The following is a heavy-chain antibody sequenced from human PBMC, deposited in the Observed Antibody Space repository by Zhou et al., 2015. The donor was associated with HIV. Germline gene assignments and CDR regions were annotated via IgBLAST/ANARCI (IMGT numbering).Heavy chain of an antibody. J-gene: IGHJ6*03. CDR1: GGTLSSYA. CDR3: ARATWGHPPYTTYYYMDS. Sequence: QVLLVQSGAEVKKPGSSVKVSCKASGGTLSSYAMHWVRQAPGXRLEWMGWINAGNGNTKYSQKFQGRVTITRDTSASTAYMELSSLRSEDTAVYYCARATWGHPPYTTYYYMDSGAKGPRSPSP. D-gene: IGHD3-16*01. CDR2: INAGNGNT. V-gene: IGHV1-3*01.